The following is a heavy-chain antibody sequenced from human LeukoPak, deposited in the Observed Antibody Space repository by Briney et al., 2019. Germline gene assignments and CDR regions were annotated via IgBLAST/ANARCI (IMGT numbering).Heavy chain of an antibody. Sequence: PSETLSLTCAVYGGSFSGYYWSWIRQPPGKGLEWIGEINHSGSTNYNPSLKSRVTISVDTSKNQFSLKLSSVTAADTAVYYCARAAGNVIRAWGQGTLVTVPS. CDR1: GGSFSGYY. CDR3: ARAAGNVIRA. V-gene: IGHV4-34*01. CDR2: INHSGST. D-gene: IGHD2-21*01. J-gene: IGHJ5*02.